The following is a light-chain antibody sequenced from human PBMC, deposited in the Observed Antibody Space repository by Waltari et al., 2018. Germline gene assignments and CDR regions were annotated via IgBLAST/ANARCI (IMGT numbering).Light chain of an antibody. Sequence: DIVMTQSPDSLAVSLGERATINCKSSQSVLYISNNKNYLAWYQQKPGQPPKLLIYWASTRESWVPDRFSGSGSGTDFTLTSSTLQAEDVAIYYCQQYFTTPYTFGQGTKLEIK. CDR3: QQYFTTPYT. J-gene: IGKJ2*01. CDR1: QSVLYISNNKNY. CDR2: WAS. V-gene: IGKV4-1*01.